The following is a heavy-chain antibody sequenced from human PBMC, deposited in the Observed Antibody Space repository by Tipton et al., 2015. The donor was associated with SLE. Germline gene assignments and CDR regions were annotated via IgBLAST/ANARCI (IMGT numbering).Heavy chain of an antibody. CDR1: GGSISSSSYY. J-gene: IGHJ4*01. CDR3: AGMSYPREGYFDY. D-gene: IGHD1-26*01. CDR2: IYYSGST. V-gene: IGHV4-39*07. Sequence: TLSLTCTVSGGSISSSSYYWGWIRQPPGKGLEWIGSIYYSGSTYYNPSLKSRVTISVDTSKNQFSLKLSSVTAADTAVYYCAGMSYPREGYFDYWGQGTVVTVSS.